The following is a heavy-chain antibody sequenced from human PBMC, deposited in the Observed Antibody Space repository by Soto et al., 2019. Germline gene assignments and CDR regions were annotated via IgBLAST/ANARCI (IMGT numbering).Heavy chain of an antibody. V-gene: IGHV4-61*01. CDR3: ARDFAYFDS. J-gene: IGHJ4*02. CDR2: VYHTGRT. Sequence: SETLSLTXTVSGGSFKSGSYSWSWIRQPPGKGLEWIGYVYHTGRTSYNPSLKSRVSISMDTSKNQFSLNLDSVTAADTAVYFCARDFAYFDSWAQGTLVTVSS. D-gene: IGHD3-3*01. CDR1: GGSFKSGSYS.